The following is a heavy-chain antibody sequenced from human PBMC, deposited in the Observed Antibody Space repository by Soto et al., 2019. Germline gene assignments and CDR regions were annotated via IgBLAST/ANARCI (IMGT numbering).Heavy chain of an antibody. CDR3: AKDMQWGGRHDSFMDV. CDR1: GFTFADYA. J-gene: IGHJ6*02. Sequence: EMQLVESGGNLVQPGRSLRLSCAASGFTFADYAMHWVRQAPGKGLEWVSGINWNSGSIGYADSVKGRFTISRDNAKNPLYLQMNSLRAEDTALYFCAKDMQWGGRHDSFMDVWRQATTVTLSS. D-gene: IGHD1-26*01. CDR2: INWNSGSI. V-gene: IGHV3-9*01.